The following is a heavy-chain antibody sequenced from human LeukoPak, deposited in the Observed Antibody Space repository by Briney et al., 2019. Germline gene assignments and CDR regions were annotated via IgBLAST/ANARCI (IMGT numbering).Heavy chain of an antibody. J-gene: IGHJ4*02. CDR1: GFTFSNYW. V-gene: IGHV3-74*01. D-gene: IGHD6-6*01. CDR2: IKTDGSST. Sequence: GGSLRLSCAASGFTFSNYWMHWVRQAPGKGLVWVSRIKTDGSSTFYADSVKGRFTISRDNAKNTLYLQMNSLRGEDTAVYYCSKTYSTSSHYFDYWGQGTLVTVSS. CDR3: SKTYSTSSHYFDY.